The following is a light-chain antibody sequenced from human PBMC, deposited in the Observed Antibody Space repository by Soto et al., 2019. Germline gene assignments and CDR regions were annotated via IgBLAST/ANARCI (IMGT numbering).Light chain of an antibody. J-gene: IGKJ4*01. CDR1: QGVSSY. Sequence: EIVLTQSPATLSLSPGERATLSCRASQGVSSYLAWYQQKPGQAPRLLIYDASNRATGIPARFSGSGPGTDFTLTISSLEPEDFAVYYCQQRSNWHQTFGVGTKVEIK. CDR2: DAS. CDR3: QQRSNWHQT. V-gene: IGKV3D-11*01.